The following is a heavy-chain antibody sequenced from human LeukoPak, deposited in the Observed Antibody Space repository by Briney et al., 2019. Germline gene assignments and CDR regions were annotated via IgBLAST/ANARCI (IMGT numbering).Heavy chain of an antibody. J-gene: IGHJ4*02. CDR1: GFTFSSYE. Sequence: GGSLRLSCAASGFTFSSYEMNWVRQAPGKGLEWVSYISLSGSTIYYADSVKGRFTISRDNAKNSLYLQMDSLRVEDTAVYYCARGDAFSGDYWGQGTLVTVSS. D-gene: IGHD5-24*01. V-gene: IGHV3-48*03. CDR2: ISLSGSTI. CDR3: ARGDAFSGDY.